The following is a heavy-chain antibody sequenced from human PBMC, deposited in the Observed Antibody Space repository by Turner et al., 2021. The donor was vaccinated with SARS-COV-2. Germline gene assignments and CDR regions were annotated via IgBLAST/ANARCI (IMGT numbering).Heavy chain of an antibody. V-gene: IGHV3-48*01. J-gene: IGHJ6*02. CDR2: ISSSSSTI. CDR3: AREGGYSYGPYYYGMDV. CDR1: GFTFSSYS. D-gene: IGHD5-18*01. Sequence: EVQLVESGGGLVQPGGSLRLSCAASGFTFSSYSMNWDRQAPGKGLEWVSYISSSSSTIYYADSVKGRFTISRDNAKNSLYLQMNSLRAEDTAVYYCAREGGYSYGPYYYGMDVWGQGTTVTVSS.